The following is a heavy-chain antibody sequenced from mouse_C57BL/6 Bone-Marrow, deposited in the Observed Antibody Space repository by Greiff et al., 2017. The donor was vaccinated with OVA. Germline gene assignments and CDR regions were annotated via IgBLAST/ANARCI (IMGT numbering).Heavy chain of an antibody. D-gene: IGHD2-5*01. J-gene: IGHJ1*03. Sequence: QVQLQQPGAELVKPGASVKMSCKASGYTFPSSWITWVKQRPGQGLEWIGDIYPGSGSTNYNEKFKSKATLTVDTSSSTAYMQLSSLTSEDSAVYYCARPYSNSNWYFDVWGTGTTVTVSS. CDR1: GYTFPSSW. CDR3: ARPYSNSNWYFDV. CDR2: IYPGSGST. V-gene: IGHV1-55*01.